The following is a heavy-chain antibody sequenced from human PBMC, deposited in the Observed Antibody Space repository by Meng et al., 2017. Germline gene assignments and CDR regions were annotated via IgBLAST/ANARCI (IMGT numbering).Heavy chain of an antibody. CDR1: GYTFTDHY. J-gene: IGHJ4*02. Sequence: QVQFVQSGAEVKSPGASVSVSCEAYGYTFTDHYLHCVRQAPGQGPEWMGRIHPKSGDTDYAQKFRGKVTMTRDTSIRTAYMELIRLISDDTAVYYCTRGGDYGDYLDWWGQGTLVTVSS. D-gene: IGHD4-17*01. CDR3: TRGGDYGDYLDW. CDR2: IHPKSGDT. V-gene: IGHV1-2*06.